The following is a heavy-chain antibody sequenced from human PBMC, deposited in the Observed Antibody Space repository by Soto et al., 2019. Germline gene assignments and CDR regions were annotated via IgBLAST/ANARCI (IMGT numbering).Heavy chain of an antibody. V-gene: IGHV3-23*01. D-gene: IGHD3-10*01. CDR2: ISGSGGVT. CDR1: GFTCKNYD. CDR3: AKDRQFRSYYESAGHYDN. Sequence: EVQLLESGGGLVQPGGSLRLSCVASGFTCKNYDMRWVRQAPGKGLEWISGISGSGGVTYYADSVKGRFTISRDNSKNTLYLQMNSLRAEDTALYYCAKDRQFRSYYESAGHYDNWGQGTLVTVSS. J-gene: IGHJ4*02.